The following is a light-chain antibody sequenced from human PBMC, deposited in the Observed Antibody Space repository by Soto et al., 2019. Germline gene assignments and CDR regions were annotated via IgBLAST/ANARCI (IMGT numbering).Light chain of an antibody. J-gene: IGKJ1*01. CDR2: GAS. CDR1: QIIGTN. V-gene: IGKV1-39*01. CDR3: QRSYFTPT. Sequence: DIQMTQSPSSLSASAGDRVTISCRAGQIIGTNLNWYQQRPGKAHKLLIFGASHLQSGVPSRFSGSGSGTDFTLTISGVHHEDFATYYCQRSYFTPTCGQGTKVEFQ.